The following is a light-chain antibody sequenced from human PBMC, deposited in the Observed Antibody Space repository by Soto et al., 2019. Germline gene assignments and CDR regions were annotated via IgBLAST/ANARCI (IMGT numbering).Light chain of an antibody. J-gene: IGKJ4*01. CDR3: PQRSNWLT. CDR2: EAS. Sequence: EIVLTQSPATLSLSPGERATLSCRASQSVSSYLAWYQQKPGQAPRLLIYEASNRATGIPARFSGSGSGTDLTLTISSLEPDDFAVYYCPQRSNWLTFGGGTKVEIK. CDR1: QSVSSY. V-gene: IGKV3-11*01.